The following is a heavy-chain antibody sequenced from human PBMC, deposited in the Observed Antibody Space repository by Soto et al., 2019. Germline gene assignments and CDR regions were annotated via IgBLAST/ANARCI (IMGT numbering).Heavy chain of an antibody. D-gene: IGHD3-22*01. CDR1: GFTLSSYG. J-gene: IGHJ3*02. CDR2: IWYDGSNK. CDR3: AREMIVVGYAFDI. V-gene: IGHV3-33*01. Sequence: PGGSLRLSCAASGFTLSSYGMHWVRQAPGKGLEWVAVIWYDGSNKYYADSVKGRFTISRDNSKNTLYLQMNSLRAEDTAVYYCAREMIVVGYAFDIWGQGTMVTVSS.